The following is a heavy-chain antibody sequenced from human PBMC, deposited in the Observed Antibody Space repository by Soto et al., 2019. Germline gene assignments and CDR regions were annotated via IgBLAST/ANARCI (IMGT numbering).Heavy chain of an antibody. CDR2: INAANDNT. CDR1: GYTFTSYA. CDR3: ARDRRYGAFLAY. D-gene: IGHD4-17*01. Sequence: QVQLVQSGAEEKKPGASVKVSCKASGYTFTSYAIHWVRQAPGQRLEWMGWINAANDNTKYSQKFEGRVTITRDTSASTAYMELSSLRSEDTAVYYCARDRRYGAFLAYWGQGNLVIVSS. V-gene: IGHV1-3*05. J-gene: IGHJ4*02.